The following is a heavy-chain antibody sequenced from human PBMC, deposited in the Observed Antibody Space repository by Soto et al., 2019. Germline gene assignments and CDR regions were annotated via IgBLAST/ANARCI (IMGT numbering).Heavy chain of an antibody. V-gene: IGHV4-39*07. CDR3: ARVSGSYYYGMDV. D-gene: IGHD1-26*01. J-gene: IGHJ6*02. CDR2: IYSSENT. Sequence: SETLSLTCTVSVGSVSTNSYSWGWIRQSPGKGLEWIGTIYSSENTYYNPSLLRRVTISVDKSKNQFSLKLSSVTAADTAVYNCARVSGSYYYGMDVWGQGTTVTVSS. CDR1: VGSVSTNSYS.